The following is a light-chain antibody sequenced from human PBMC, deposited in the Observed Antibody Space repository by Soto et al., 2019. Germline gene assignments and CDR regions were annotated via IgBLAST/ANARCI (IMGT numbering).Light chain of an antibody. CDR2: EAS. CDR1: QSIDNW. J-gene: IGKJ4*01. Sequence: DIQMTQSPPTLSASVGDRVNITCRASQSIDNWLAWYQQKPGEGPKILVYEASTLQSGVPSRFSGSGSGTKFTLTITNLQPDDFATYYCQQYDSFPLAFGGGTKVEIK. V-gene: IGKV1-5*03. CDR3: QQYDSFPLA.